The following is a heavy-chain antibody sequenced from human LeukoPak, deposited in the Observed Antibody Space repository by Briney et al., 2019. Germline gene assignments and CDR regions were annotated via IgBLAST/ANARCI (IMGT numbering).Heavy chain of an antibody. CDR2: INPNSGGT. D-gene: IGHD3-10*01. Sequence: ASVTVSCKASGYTFTGYYMHWVRQAPGQGLEWMGWINPNSGGTDYAQKFQGRVTMTRDTSISTAYMELRSLRSDDTAVYYCARRVRGPPGGEWFAPGGQGTLATVSS. CDR3: ARRVRGPPGGEWFAP. V-gene: IGHV1-2*02. CDR1: GYTFTGYY. J-gene: IGHJ5*02.